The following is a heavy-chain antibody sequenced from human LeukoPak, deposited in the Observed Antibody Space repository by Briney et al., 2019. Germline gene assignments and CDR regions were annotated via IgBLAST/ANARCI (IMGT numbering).Heavy chain of an antibody. CDR2: ISSSGSTI. CDR3: ARAEITIFGVVKYYYMDV. D-gene: IGHD3-3*01. Sequence: PGGSLRLSCAASGFTFSDYYMSWIRQAPGKGQEWVSYISSSGSTIYCADSVKGRFTISRDNAKNSLYLQMNSLRAEDTAVYYCARAEITIFGVVKYYYMDVWGKGTTVTVSS. CDR1: GFTFSDYY. J-gene: IGHJ6*03. V-gene: IGHV3-11*04.